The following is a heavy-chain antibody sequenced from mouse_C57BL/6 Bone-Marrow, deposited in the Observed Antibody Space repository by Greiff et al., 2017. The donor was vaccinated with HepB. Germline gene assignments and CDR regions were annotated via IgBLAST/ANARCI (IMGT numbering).Heavy chain of an antibody. D-gene: IGHD1-1*01. CDR2: IDPSASYT. CDR3: ARPCYYGSSIWYFDV. J-gene: IGHJ1*03. CDR1: GYTFTSYW. Sequence: VQLQQPGAELVMPGASVKLSCKASGYTFTSYWMHWVKQRPGQGLEWIGEIDPSASYTNYNQKFKGKSTLTVDKSSSTAYMQLSSLTSEDFAVYYCARPCYYGSSIWYFDVWGTGTTVTVSS. V-gene: IGHV1-69*01.